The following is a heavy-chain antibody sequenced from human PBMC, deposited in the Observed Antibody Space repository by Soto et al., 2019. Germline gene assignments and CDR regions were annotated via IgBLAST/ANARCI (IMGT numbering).Heavy chain of an antibody. CDR3: ARLNRSSGWYRYYYYYGMDV. J-gene: IGHJ6*02. D-gene: IGHD6-19*01. CDR2: IDPSGSYT. V-gene: IGHV5-10-1*01. CDR1: GYSFTSYW. Sequence: GESLKISCKGSGYSFTSYWISWVRQMPGKGLEWMGRIDPSGSYTNYSPSFQGHVTISADKSISTAYLQWSSLKASDTAMYYCARLNRSSGWYRYYYYYGMDVWGQGTTVTVSS.